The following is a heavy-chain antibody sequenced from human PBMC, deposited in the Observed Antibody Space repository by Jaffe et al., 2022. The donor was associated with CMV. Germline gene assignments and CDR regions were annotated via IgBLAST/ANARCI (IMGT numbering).Heavy chain of an antibody. CDR2: IYYSGST. CDR1: GGSISSSSYY. V-gene: IGHV4-39*01. CDR3: ARRHNQSRRGFGGAAAGTGFFGY. J-gene: IGHJ4*02. Sequence: QLQLQESGPGLVKPSETLSLTCTVSGGSISSSSYYWGWIRQPPGKGLEWIGSIYYSGSTYYNPSLKSRVTISVDTSKNQFSLKLSSVTAADTAVYYCARRHNQSRRGFGGAAAGTGFFGYWGQGTLVTVSS. D-gene: IGHD6-13*01.